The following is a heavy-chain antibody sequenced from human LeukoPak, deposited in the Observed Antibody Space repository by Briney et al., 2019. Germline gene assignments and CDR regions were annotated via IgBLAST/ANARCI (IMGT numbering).Heavy chain of an antibody. CDR1: GGSISSSSYY. Sequence: SETLSLTCTVSGGSISSSSYYWGWIRQPPGKGLEWIGSIYYSGSTYYSPSLKSRVTISVDTSKNQFSLKLSSVTAADTAVYYCARHMIVAAIYFDYWGQGTLVTVSS. CDR3: ARHMIVAAIYFDY. J-gene: IGHJ4*02. D-gene: IGHD3-22*01. CDR2: IYYSGST. V-gene: IGHV4-39*01.